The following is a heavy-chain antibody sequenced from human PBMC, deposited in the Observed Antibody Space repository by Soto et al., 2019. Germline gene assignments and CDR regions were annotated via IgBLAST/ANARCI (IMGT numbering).Heavy chain of an antibody. J-gene: IGHJ2*01. CDR1: GGSISRSSYY. CDR3: AINVREYPWYFDL. CDR2: IYYRGST. D-gene: IGHD6-6*01. Sequence: QLLESGPGLVKPSETLSLTSTVSGGSISRSSYYCGWIRQPPGKPLEWIGSIYYRGSTYYNPSLKSRVTISVDTSKNQFSLKLSSVTAADTAVYYCAINVREYPWYFDLWGRGTLVTFSA. V-gene: IGHV4-39*01.